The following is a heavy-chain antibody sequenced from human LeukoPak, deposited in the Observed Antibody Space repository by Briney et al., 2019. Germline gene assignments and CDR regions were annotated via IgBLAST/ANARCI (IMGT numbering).Heavy chain of an antibody. CDR1: GGSISSYY. D-gene: IGHD3-3*01. J-gene: IGHJ4*02. Sequence: GTLSLTCTVSGGSISSYYWSWIRQPPGKGLEWVGRIKSKTDGGTTDYAAPVKGRFTISRDDSKNTLYLQMNSLKTEDTAVYYCTTDAAYYDFWSGYHPGKSFDYWGQGTLVTVSS. CDR3: TTDAAYYDFWSGYHPGKSFDY. CDR2: IKSKTDGGTT. V-gene: IGHV3-15*01.